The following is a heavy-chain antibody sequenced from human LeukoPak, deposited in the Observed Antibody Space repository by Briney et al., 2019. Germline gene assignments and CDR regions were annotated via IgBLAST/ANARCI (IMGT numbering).Heavy chain of an antibody. D-gene: IGHD5-18*01. V-gene: IGHV4-34*01. Sequence: SETLSLTCAVYGGSFSGYYWSWIRQPPGKGLEWIGEINHSGSTNYNPSLKSRVTISVDTSKNQFSLKLSSVTAADTAVYYCARAPKYSYSYYYYYMDVWGKGTTVTVSS. CDR1: GGSFSGYY. CDR2: INHSGST. CDR3: ARAPKYSYSYYYYYMDV. J-gene: IGHJ6*03.